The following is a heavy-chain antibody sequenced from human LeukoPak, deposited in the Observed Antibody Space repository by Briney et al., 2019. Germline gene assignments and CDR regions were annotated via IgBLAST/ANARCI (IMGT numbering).Heavy chain of an antibody. J-gene: IGHJ3*02. CDR3: ARVGYNAFDI. CDR1: GGSFSGYY. Sequence: SETLSLTCAVYGGSFSGYYWSWIRKPPGKGLEWIGEINHSGSTNYNPSLKSRVAISVDTSKNQFSLKLSSVTAADTAVYYCARVGYNAFDIWGQGTMVTVSS. CDR2: INHSGST. D-gene: IGHD5-24*01. V-gene: IGHV4-34*01.